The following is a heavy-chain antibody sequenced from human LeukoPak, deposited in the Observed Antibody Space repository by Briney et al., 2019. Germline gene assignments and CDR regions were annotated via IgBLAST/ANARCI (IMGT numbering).Heavy chain of an antibody. J-gene: IGHJ4*02. D-gene: IGHD6-13*01. CDR2: FSSDSSFT. CDR3: ARLVTTAEAGTIDC. Sequence: PGGSLRLSCAAPGFTFSDYYMSWFRQAPGKGLQWVSYFSSDSSFTTYAESVKGRFTISRDNAKNALDLQMNSLRAEDTAVYYCARLVTTAEAGTIDCWGQGALVTVSS. V-gene: IGHV3-11*03. CDR1: GFTFSDYY.